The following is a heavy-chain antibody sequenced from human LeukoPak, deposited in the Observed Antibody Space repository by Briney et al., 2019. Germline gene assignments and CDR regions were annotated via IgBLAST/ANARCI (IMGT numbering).Heavy chain of an antibody. J-gene: IGHJ4*02. V-gene: IGHV3-66*01. CDR2: IYSGGST. D-gene: IGHD6-6*01. Sequence: PGGSLRLSCAASGFAVSSKFMSWVRQAPGKGLEWASVIYSGGSTYYADSVKGRFTISRDSSKNTLFLQMNSLRVEDTAVYYCARGPEYSRSSGPMDYWGQGTLVTVSS. CDR1: GFAVSSKF. CDR3: ARGPEYSRSSGPMDY.